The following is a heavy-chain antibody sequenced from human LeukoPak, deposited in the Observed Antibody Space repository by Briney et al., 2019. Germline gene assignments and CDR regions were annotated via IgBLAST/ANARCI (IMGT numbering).Heavy chain of an antibody. CDR1: GFTFSNLW. CDR3: ARGRIAAARY. Sequence: GGSLRLSCTAASGFTFSNLWMNWGRQAPGKGLEWVSGINWNGGSTCYADSVKGRFAISRDNAKNSLYLQMNSLRAEDTALYYCARGRIAAARYWGQGTLVTVSS. J-gene: IGHJ4*02. D-gene: IGHD6-13*01. CDR2: INWNGGST. V-gene: IGHV3-20*04.